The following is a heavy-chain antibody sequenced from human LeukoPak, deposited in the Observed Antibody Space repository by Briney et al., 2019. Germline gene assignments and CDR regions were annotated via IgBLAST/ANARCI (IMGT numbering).Heavy chain of an antibody. Sequence: GRSLRLSCAASGFTFSSYAMHWVRQAPGKGLEWVAVISYDGSNKYYADSVKGRFTISRDNSKNTLYLQMNSLRAEDTAVYYCAKDGVLLWFGELTPPDYWGQGTLVTVSS. D-gene: IGHD3-10*01. CDR3: AKDGVLLWFGELTPPDY. J-gene: IGHJ4*02. CDR1: GFTFSSYA. V-gene: IGHV3-30-3*01. CDR2: ISYDGSNK.